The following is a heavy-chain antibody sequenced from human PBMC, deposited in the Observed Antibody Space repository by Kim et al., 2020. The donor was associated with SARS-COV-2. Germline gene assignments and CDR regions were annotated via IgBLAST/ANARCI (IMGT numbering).Heavy chain of an antibody. V-gene: IGHV3-30*04. J-gene: IGHJ4*02. CDR1: GFTFSSYA. Sequence: GGSLRLSCAASGFTFSSYAMHWVRQAPGKGLEWVAVISYDGSNKYYADSVKGRFTISRDNSKNTLYLQMNSLRAEDTAVYYCARDSGASAFGGDLGYWGQGTLVTVSS. CDR3: ARDSGASAFGGDLGY. CDR2: ISYDGSNK. D-gene: IGHD2-21*01.